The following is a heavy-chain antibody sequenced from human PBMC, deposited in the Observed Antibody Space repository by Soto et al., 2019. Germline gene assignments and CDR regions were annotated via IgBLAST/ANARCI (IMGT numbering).Heavy chain of an antibody. J-gene: IGHJ4*02. V-gene: IGHV3-15*01. CDR3: TTDYLRGYSYGKSWQGFDY. D-gene: IGHD5-18*01. CDR1: GFTFSNAW. Sequence: GGSLRLSCAASGFTFSNAWMSWVRQAPGKGLEWVGRIKSKTDGGTTDYAAPVKGRFTISRDDSKNTLYLQMNSLKTEDTAVYYCTTDYLRGYSYGKSWQGFDYWGQGTLVTVSS. CDR2: IKSKTDGGTT.